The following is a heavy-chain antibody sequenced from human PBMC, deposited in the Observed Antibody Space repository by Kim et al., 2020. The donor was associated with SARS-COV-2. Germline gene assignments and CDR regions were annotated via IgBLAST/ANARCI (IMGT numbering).Heavy chain of an antibody. Sequence: GGSLRLSCAASGFTFSSYAMSWVRQAPGKGLEWVSAISGSGGSTYYADSVKGRFTISRDNSKNTLYLQMNSLRAEDTAVYYCAKAHPLDDYVWGSYRYTLHLGADYWGQGTLVTVSS. V-gene: IGHV3-23*01. D-gene: IGHD3-16*02. J-gene: IGHJ4*02. CDR2: ISGSGGST. CDR1: GFTFSSYA. CDR3: AKAHPLDDYVWGSYRYTLHLGADY.